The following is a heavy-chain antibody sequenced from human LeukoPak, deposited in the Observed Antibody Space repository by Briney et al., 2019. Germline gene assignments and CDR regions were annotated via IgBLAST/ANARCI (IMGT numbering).Heavy chain of an antibody. CDR1: GFTFGSYG. V-gene: IGHV3-33*01. CDR2: IWYDGSNK. D-gene: IGHD3-9*01. J-gene: IGHJ4*02. CDR3: ARSLLRYFDWLLFDY. Sequence: GGSLRLSCAASGFTFGSYGMHWVRQAPGKGLEWVAVIWYDGSNKYYADSVKGRFTISRDNSKNTLYLQMNSLRAEDTAVYYCARSLLRYFDWLLFDYWGQGTLVTVSS.